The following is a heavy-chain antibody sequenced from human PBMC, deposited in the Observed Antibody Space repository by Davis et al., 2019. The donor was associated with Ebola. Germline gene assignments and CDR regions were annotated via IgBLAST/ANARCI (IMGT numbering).Heavy chain of an antibody. Sequence: GESLKISCAASGFTLRSNGIHWVRQAPGKGLEWVAVISYDGSNKYNVDSVKGRFTISRDISKNTVYLQMNSLRAEDTAVYYCAKDDSGYGYAFHIWGQGTMVTVSS. CDR3: AKDDSGYGYAFHI. CDR1: GFTLRSNG. D-gene: IGHD5-18*01. J-gene: IGHJ3*02. CDR2: ISYDGSNK. V-gene: IGHV3-30*18.